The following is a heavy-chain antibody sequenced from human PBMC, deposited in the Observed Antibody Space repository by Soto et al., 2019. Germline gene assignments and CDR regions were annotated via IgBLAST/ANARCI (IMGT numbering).Heavy chain of an antibody. CDR1: GFTFGNNA. D-gene: IGHD3-22*01. J-gene: IGHJ3*02. Sequence: PGGSLRLSCTGSGFTFGNNAMTWFRQAPGKGLEWVGFIRSKNYGRTTEYAASVQGRFTISRDDSNGIAYLEMNSLTTDDTAVYYCSRPSYYYDSSGFEPGAFDIWGQGTMVTVSS. V-gene: IGHV3-49*03. CDR3: SRPSYYYDSSGFEPGAFDI. CDR2: IRSKNYGRTT.